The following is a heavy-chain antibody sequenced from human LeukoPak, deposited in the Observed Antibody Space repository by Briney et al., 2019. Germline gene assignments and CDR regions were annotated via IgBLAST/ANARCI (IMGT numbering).Heavy chain of an antibody. V-gene: IGHV4-30-4*08. CDR3: ATVTGTTGWFDP. J-gene: IGHJ5*02. CDR1: GGSISSGDYY. CDR2: IYYSGST. D-gene: IGHD1-7*01. Sequence: PSQTLSLTCTVSGGSISSGDYYWSRIRQPPGKGLEWIGYIYYSGSTYYNPSLKSRVTISVDTSKNQFSLKLSSVTAADTAVYYCATVTGTTGWFDPWGQGTLVTVSS.